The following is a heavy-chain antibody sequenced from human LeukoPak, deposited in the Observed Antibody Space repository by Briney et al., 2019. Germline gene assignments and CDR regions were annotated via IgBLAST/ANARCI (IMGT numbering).Heavy chain of an antibody. CDR2: IYYSGST. D-gene: IGHD3-22*01. CDR3: ARLETGYDSGGYDGWFDP. CDR1: GGSISSGDYY. Sequence: SETLSLTCTVSGGSISSGDYYWSWIRQHPGKGLEWIGYIYYSGSTYYNPSLKSRVTISVDTSKNQFSLKLRSVTAADTAVYYCARLETGYDSGGYDGWFDPWGQGTLVTVSS. J-gene: IGHJ5*02. V-gene: IGHV4-31*03.